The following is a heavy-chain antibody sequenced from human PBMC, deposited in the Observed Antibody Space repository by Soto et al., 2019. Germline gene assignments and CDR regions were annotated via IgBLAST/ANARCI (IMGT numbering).Heavy chain of an antibody. V-gene: IGHV1-24*01. CDR2: FDPEDGET. Sequence: QVQLVQSGAEVKKPGASVKVSCKVSGYTLTELSMHWVRQAPGKGLEWMGGFDPEDGETIYAQKFQGRVXTTRDXXTDTAYMELSSLRSEDTAVYYCATAVAATLGAFDIWGQGTMVTVSS. CDR1: GYTLTELS. D-gene: IGHD2-15*01. CDR3: ATAVAATLGAFDI. J-gene: IGHJ3*02.